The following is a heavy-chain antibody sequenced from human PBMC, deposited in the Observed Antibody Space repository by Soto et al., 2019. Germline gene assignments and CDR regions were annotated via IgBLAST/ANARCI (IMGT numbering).Heavy chain of an antibody. CDR2: IIPYYNTL. V-gene: IGHV1-69*01. D-gene: IGHD6-13*01. J-gene: IGHJ4*02. CDR3: ACGASRWYPYFFGS. CDR1: EGTFNSYS. Sequence: QAQVVQSGAEVRKPGSSVKLSCKASEGTFNSYSIAWVRQAPGQGIEWMGGIIPYYNTLNYAQKFQDRVPISADDSTNTVYMELSSLRSDVTAVYFSACGASRWYPYFFGSWAQGTLVTVSS.